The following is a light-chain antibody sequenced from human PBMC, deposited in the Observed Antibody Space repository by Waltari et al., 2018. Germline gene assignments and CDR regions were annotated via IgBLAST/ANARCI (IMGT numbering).Light chain of an antibody. CDR1: QSVRNSN. Sequence: EIVLTQSPGTLSLSPGERATLSCRASQSVRNSNLGWYQQNPGQAPRLLIYRASTRATGIPDRFSGSGSGMDFTLTISRREPEDFAVYYCHHYGSSPPITFGGGTKVEIK. V-gene: IGKV3-20*01. CDR2: RAS. J-gene: IGKJ4*01. CDR3: HHYGSSPPIT.